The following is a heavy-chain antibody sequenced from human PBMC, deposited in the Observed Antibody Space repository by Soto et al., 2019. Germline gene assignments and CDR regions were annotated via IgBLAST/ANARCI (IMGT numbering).Heavy chain of an antibody. CDR3: ARGRTVRNYADDSSDYFYFFDY. CDR1: GDSISTFY. CDR2: VYYTGST. D-gene: IGHD3-22*01. V-gene: IGHV4-59*01. Sequence: SETLSLTCTVSGDSISTFYWGWMRQSPGKELEWIGYVYYTGSTNYNPSLKSRVTISVDRSKNQFSLKLTSANAADTAVYYCARGRTVRNYADDSSDYFYFFDYWGQGTHVTVSS. J-gene: IGHJ4*02.